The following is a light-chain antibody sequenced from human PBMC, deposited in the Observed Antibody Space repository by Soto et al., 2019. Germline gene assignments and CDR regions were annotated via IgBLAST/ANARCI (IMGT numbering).Light chain of an antibody. Sequence: QSALTQPASVSGSPGQSITISCTGTSRDIGSYNYVSWYQQYPGKAPKLMIFEVTNRPSGVSNRFSGSKSGNTASLTISGLQAEDEAVYYCASKTTSSTVLFGGGTKLTVL. V-gene: IGLV2-14*01. CDR2: EVT. CDR1: SRDIGSYNY. CDR3: ASKTTSSTVL. J-gene: IGLJ2*01.